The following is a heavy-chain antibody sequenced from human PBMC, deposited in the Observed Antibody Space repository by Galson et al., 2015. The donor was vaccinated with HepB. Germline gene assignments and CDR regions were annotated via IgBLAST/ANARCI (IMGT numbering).Heavy chain of an antibody. CDR1: GFTFSDHY. V-gene: IGHV3-72*01. J-gene: IGHJ6*02. CDR3: ARCSTSCYYYGMDV. CDR2: TRNKANSYTT. D-gene: IGHD2-2*01. Sequence: SLRLSCAASGFTFSDHYMDWVRQAPGKGLEWVGRTRNKANSYTTEYAASVKGRFTISRDDSKNSLYLQMNSLKTEDTAVYYCARCSTSCYYYGMDVWGQGTTVTVSS.